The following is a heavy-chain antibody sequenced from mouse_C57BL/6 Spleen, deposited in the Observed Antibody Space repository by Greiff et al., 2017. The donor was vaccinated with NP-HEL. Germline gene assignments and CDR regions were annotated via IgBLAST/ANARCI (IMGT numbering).Heavy chain of an antibody. CDR1: GFTFSDYY. CDR3: ARRVTGYFDY. D-gene: IGHD2-2*01. J-gene: IGHJ2*01. V-gene: IGHV5-16*01. Sequence: EVKLVESEGGLVQPGSSMKLSCTASGFTFSDYYMAWVRQVPEKGLEWVANINYDGSSTYYLDSLKSRFIISSDNAKNILYLQMSSLKSEDTATYYCARRVTGYFDYWGQGTTLTVSS. CDR2: INYDGSST.